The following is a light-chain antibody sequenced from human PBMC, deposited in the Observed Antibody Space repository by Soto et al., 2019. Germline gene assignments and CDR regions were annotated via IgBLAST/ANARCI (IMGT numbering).Light chain of an antibody. J-gene: IGKJ1*01. V-gene: IGKV3D-15*01. Sequence: EIVMTQSPATLSVSPGERATLSCRASQTVNSRLAWYQHKPGQAPRLLIYHTSNRATGIPARFSGSGSGTEFTLTISSLQSVDFAVYYCQQYDNWPQTFGQGTKVDIK. CDR2: HTS. CDR1: QTVNSR. CDR3: QQYDNWPQT.